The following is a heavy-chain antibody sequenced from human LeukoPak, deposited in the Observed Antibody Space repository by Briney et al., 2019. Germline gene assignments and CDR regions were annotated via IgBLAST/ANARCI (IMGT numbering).Heavy chain of an antibody. D-gene: IGHD5-12*01. CDR1: GFTFSSYE. V-gene: IGHV3-48*03. J-gene: IGHJ4*02. CDR3: ARENSGYDEFDY. CDR2: ISSSGSTI. Sequence: GGSLRLSCAPSGFTFSSYEMNWVRPAPGKGLEWVSYISSSGSTIYYADSVKGRFTISRDKAKNSLYLQMNSLRAEDTAVYYCARENSGYDEFDYWGQGTLVTVSS.